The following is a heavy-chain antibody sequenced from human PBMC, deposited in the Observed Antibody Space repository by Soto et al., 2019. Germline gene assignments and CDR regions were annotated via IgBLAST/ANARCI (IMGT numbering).Heavy chain of an antibody. CDR2: IYHSGST. J-gene: IGHJ6*02. Sequence: PSETLSLTCAVYGGSISSSNWWSWVRQPPGKGLEWVGEIYHSGSTNYNPSLKSRVTISVNNSKHLFSLKLSSVTAADTAVYYCARAQEWNCSSTSCHGIDGMDVWGQGTTVTVSS. D-gene: IGHD2-2*01. CDR1: GGSISSSNW. V-gene: IGHV4-4*02. CDR3: ARAQEWNCSSTSCHGIDGMDV.